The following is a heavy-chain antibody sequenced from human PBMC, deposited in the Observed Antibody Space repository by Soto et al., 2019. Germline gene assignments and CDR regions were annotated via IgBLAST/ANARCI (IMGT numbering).Heavy chain of an antibody. CDR2: ISSSSSYI. J-gene: IGHJ6*02. V-gene: IGHV3-21*01. CDR3: ASPTQEYYYYGMDV. CDR1: GFTFSSYS. Sequence: GGSLRVTWAASGFTFSSYSMNWVRQAPGKGLEWVSSISSSSSYIYYADSVKGRFTISRDNAKNSLYLQMNSLRAEDTAVYYCASPTQEYYYYGMDVWGQGTTVTVSS.